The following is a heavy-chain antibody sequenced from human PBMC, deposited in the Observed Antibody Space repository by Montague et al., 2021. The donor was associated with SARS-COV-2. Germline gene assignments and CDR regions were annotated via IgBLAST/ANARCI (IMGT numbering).Heavy chain of an antibody. Sequence: SETLSLTCAVYGGSFSGHYWNWIRQPPGKGLEWIGEINHSGSTNNNPSLKSRVTMSVDTSTYQLSLKLSSVTAADTAGYYCARGARQGYGFRLGSFDYWGQGTLVTVSS. CDR3: ARGARQGYGFRLGSFDY. D-gene: IGHD3-10*01. CDR1: GGSFSGHY. CDR2: INHSGST. V-gene: IGHV4-34*01. J-gene: IGHJ4*02.